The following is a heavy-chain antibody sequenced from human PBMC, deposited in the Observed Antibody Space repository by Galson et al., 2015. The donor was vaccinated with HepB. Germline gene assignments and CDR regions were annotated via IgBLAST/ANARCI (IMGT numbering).Heavy chain of an antibody. D-gene: IGHD6-13*01. J-gene: IGHJ6*03. V-gene: IGHV3-23*01. CDR3: VKLSAAAAYSHMDI. CDR1: GITFSNYG. CDR2: ISGSGDNT. Sequence: SLRLSCAASGITFSNYGMTWVRQAPGRGLEWVSAISGSGDNTQYADSVKGRFTISRDNSESTLYLKMNSLRAEDTAVYYCVKLSAAAAYSHMDIWGKGTTVTVSS.